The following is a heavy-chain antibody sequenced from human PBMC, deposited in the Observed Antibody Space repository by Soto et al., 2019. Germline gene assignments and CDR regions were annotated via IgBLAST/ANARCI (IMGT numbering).Heavy chain of an antibody. CDR3: ARRAETNGWNGFGADKYYFDF. V-gene: IGHV1-8*01. CDR1: GYTFTGYD. CDR2: MNHNTGNS. J-gene: IGHJ4*02. Sequence: ASVKVSCKASGYTFTGYDIYWVRQATGQGLEWMGWMNHNTGNSGYAQKFQGRVTVTSDTSINTVHMELSSLRSEDTAVYYCARRAETNGWNGFGADKYYFDFWGQGTLVTVSS. D-gene: IGHD1-1*01.